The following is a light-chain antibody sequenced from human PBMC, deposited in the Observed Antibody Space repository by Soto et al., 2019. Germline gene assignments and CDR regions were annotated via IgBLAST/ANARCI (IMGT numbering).Light chain of an antibody. J-gene: IGKJ2*01. CDR3: QHYGSSPSMYT. CDR1: QSVSSSY. CDR2: VAS. V-gene: IGKV3-20*01. Sequence: EIVLTQSPGTLSLSPGERATLSCRASQSVSSSYLAWYQQKPGQAPRLLIYVASSRATGIPDRFSGSGSGTDFTLTISRLEPEDFEVYYCQHYGSSPSMYTFGQGTKLEIK.